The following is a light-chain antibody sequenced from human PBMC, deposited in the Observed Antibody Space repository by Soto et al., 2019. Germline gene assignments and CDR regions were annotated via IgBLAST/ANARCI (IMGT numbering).Light chain of an antibody. Sequence: QSVLTQPPSVSAAPGPKVTISCSGTSSNIGRNYVAWYQQLPGTAPKLLIYDNDKRPSGIPDRFSGSKSGTSATLGITGLQTGDEADYYCGTWDSSLSDAVVFGEGTKLTVL. V-gene: IGLV1-51*01. CDR1: SSNIGRNY. CDR3: GTWDSSLSDAVV. J-gene: IGLJ2*01. CDR2: DND.